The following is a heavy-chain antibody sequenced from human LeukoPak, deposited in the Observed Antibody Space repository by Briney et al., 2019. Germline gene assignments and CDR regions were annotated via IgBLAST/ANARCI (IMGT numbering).Heavy chain of an antibody. CDR2: IYPGDSDT. D-gene: IGHD6-19*01. V-gene: IGHV5-51*01. CDR3: ARLGRNNNGWYYFDY. J-gene: IGHJ4*02. CDR1: EYTFTTYY. Sequence: GESLKISCKGSEYTFTTYYIAGVRQMPGKGLEWMGIIYPGDSDTRYSPSFQGQVTISADKSISTAYLQWSSLKASDTARYYCARLGRNNNGWYYFDYWGQGTLVTVSS.